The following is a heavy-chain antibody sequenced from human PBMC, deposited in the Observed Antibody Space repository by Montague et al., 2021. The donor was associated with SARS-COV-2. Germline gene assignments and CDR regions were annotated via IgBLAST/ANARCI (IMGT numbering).Heavy chain of an antibody. CDR2: ISISDGNT. Sequence: ETLSLTCTVSGGSISSYYWSWVRQAPGKGLEWVSTISISDGNTYYADSVKGRFTISTDKSKNTLYLQMNSLRAEDTAVYYCAKDRQLVGDDAFDIWGQGTMVTVSS. V-gene: IGHV3-23*01. CDR3: AKDRQLVGDDAFDI. CDR1: GGSISSYY. J-gene: IGHJ3*02. D-gene: IGHD6-13*01.